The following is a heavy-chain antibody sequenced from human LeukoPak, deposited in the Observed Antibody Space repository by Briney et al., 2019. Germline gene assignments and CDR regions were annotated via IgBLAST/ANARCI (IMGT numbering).Heavy chain of an antibody. CDR2: IRPDSSAK. V-gene: IGHV3-7*02. J-gene: IGHJ4*02. Sequence: GGSLRLSCLASGFTFSGQYMSWVRQAPGKGLEWVANIRPDSSAKMYVDSVKGRFSISRDNAQNALFLQMDSLSAEDTAVYYCARTTTPHYYGSGSYALGYWGQGTLVTVPS. CDR3: ARTTTPHYYGSGSYALGY. CDR1: GFTFSGQY. D-gene: IGHD3-10*01.